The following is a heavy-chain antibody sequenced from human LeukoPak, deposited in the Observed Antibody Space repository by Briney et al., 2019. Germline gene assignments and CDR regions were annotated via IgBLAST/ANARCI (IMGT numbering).Heavy chain of an antibody. CDR2: IHYSGSS. CDR1: GVSIYSYY. CDR3: ATGRSIRYFDY. D-gene: IGHD3-3*01. J-gene: IGHJ4*02. V-gene: IGHV4-59*08. Sequence: SETLPLTCTVSGVSIYSYYWNWIRQSPGKGLEWIGYIHYSGSSSYDPSLKSRVTISVDTSKSQFSLTLTSATAADTAVYYCATGRSIRYFDYWGQGTLLTVSS.